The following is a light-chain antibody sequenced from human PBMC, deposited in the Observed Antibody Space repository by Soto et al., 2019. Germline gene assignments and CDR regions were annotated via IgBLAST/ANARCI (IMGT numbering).Light chain of an antibody. Sequence: EIVLTQSPGTLSLSPGAIATLSCRASQSVSSSYLAWYQQKPGQAPRLLIYAASSRATGIPDRFSGSGSGTDFTLTISRLEPEDVAVYYCQQFSSSPPYTVGQGTKLEIK. V-gene: IGKV3-20*01. CDR3: QQFSSSPPYT. J-gene: IGKJ2*01. CDR2: AAS. CDR1: QSVSSSY.